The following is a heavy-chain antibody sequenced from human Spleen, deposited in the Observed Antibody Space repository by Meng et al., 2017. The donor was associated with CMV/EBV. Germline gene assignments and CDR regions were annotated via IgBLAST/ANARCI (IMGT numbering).Heavy chain of an antibody. Sequence: CTFSGFTLSTTEVGVSWIRQRPGKALEWLALMYWSGDKRYSPNLKNSLTINKDTTRNQVVLTMTNMDSVDTATYYCTHEVRWRQLGYWGQGTLVTVSS. V-gene: IGHV2-5*01. CDR1: GFTLSTTEVG. CDR3: THEVRWRQLGY. D-gene: IGHD5-24*01. J-gene: IGHJ4*02. CDR2: MYWSGDK.